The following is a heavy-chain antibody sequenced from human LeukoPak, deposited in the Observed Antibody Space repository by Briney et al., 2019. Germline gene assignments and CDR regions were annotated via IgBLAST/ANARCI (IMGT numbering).Heavy chain of an antibody. D-gene: IGHD4-17*01. Sequence: SETLSLTCTVSGGPISTTDDYWGWIRQPPGKGPEWIGSIYYTGSTFYNPSLKSRVTISEDPSKNQFSPKLRSVTAADTAVYYCARATYGVQTQDYWGHGTLVTVSS. V-gene: IGHV4-39*07. J-gene: IGHJ4*01. CDR1: GGPISTTDDY. CDR3: ARATYGVQTQDY. CDR2: IYYTGST.